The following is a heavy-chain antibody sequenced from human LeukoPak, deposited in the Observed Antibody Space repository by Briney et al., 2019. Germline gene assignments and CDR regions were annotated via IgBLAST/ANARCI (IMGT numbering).Heavy chain of an antibody. CDR2: INHSGST. D-gene: IGHD3-16*02. CDR3: ARGGAYYDYVWGSYPQYYFDY. V-gene: IGHV4-34*01. J-gene: IGHJ4*02. CDR1: GGPFSGYY. Sequence: PSETLSLTCAVYGGPFSGYYWSWIRQPPGKGLEWIGEINHSGSTNYNPSLKSRVTISVDTSKNQFSLKLSSVTAADTAVYYCARGGAYYDYVWGSYPQYYFDYWGQGTLVTASS.